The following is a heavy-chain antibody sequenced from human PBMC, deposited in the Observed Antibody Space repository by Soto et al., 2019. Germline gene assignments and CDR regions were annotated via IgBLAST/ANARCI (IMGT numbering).Heavy chain of an antibody. V-gene: IGHV1-3*01. CDR1: GYTFTSYA. J-gene: IGHJ4*02. CDR2: INAGNGNT. D-gene: IGHD3-3*01. Sequence: QVQLVQSGAEVKKPGASVKVSCKASGYTFTSYAMHWVRQAPGQRLEWMGWINAGNGNTKYSQKFQGRVTITRDTSASTAYMELSSLRSADTAVYYCARGPAYYDFWSGYWIFDYWGQGTLVTVSS. CDR3: ARGPAYYDFWSGYWIFDY.